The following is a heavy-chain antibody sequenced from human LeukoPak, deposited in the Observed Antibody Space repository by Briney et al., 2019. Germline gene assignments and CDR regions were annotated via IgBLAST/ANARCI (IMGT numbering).Heavy chain of an antibody. Sequence: GGSLRPSCAASGFTFSSYSMNWGSEAPGKGLKWVSSISSSSSYIYYADSVKGRFTISRDNAKNSLYLQMNSLRAEDTAVYYCASHSSYLTPYWGQGTLVTVSS. CDR2: ISSSSSYI. V-gene: IGHV3-21*01. CDR1: GFTFSSYS. D-gene: IGHD2-8*01. J-gene: IGHJ4*02. CDR3: ASHSSYLTPY.